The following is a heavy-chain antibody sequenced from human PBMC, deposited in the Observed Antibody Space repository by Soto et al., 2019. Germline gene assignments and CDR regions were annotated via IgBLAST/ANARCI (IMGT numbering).Heavy chain of an antibody. CDR1: GYTFTSYA. D-gene: IGHD2-15*01. V-gene: IGHV1-3*01. CDR2: INAGNGNT. Sequence: ASVKVSCKASGYTFTSYAMHWVRQAPGQRLEWMGWINAGNGNTKYSQKFQGRVTITRDTSASTAYMELSSLRSEDTAVYYCASMRLYCSGGSCYSGRQRYFQHWGQGTLVTVSS. CDR3: ASMRLYCSGGSCYSGRQRYFQH. J-gene: IGHJ1*01.